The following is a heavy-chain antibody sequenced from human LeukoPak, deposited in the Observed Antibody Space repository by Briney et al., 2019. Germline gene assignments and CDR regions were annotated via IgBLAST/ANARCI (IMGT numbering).Heavy chain of an antibody. CDR1: GFTFSDYY. CDR2: ISSSGSTI. Sequence: PGGSLRLSCAASGFTFSDYYMSWIRQAPGKGLEWVSYISSSGSTIYYADSVKGRFTISRDNAKNSLYLQMNSLRAEDTAVYYCARDRACTSHCYTRANYYYGMDVWGQGTTVTASS. D-gene: IGHD2-2*02. V-gene: IGHV3-11*01. CDR3: ARDRACTSHCYTRANYYYGMDV. J-gene: IGHJ6*02.